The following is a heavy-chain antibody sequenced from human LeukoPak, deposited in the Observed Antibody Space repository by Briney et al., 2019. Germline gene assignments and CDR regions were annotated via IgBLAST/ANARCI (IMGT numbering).Heavy chain of an antibody. CDR1: GGSISSYY. Sequence: PSETLSLTCTVSGGSISSYYWSWIRQPPGKGLEWIGYIYYSGSTNYNPSLKSRVTISVDSSKNQFSLKLSSVTAADTAVYYCARGDSGSYYNKWGQGTLVTVSS. V-gene: IGHV4-59*01. J-gene: IGHJ4*02. D-gene: IGHD3-10*01. CDR3: ARGDSGSYYNK. CDR2: IYYSGST.